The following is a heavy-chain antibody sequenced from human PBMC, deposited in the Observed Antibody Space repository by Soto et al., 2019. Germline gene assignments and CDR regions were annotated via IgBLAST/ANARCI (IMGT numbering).Heavy chain of an antibody. D-gene: IGHD6-25*01. J-gene: IGHJ6*02. CDR2: ISYDGSNK. V-gene: IGHV3-30*18. CDR1: GFTFSSYG. Sequence: GGPLRLSCSAFGFTFSSYGMHWVRQAPGKGLERVAVISYDGSNKYYADSVQGRFTISRDTSQNTLYLQMKSRRGEERAVYYGAKGPHVVAAGQYCYCMDVCCQANTFTVSS. CDR3: AKGPHVVAAGQYCYCMDV.